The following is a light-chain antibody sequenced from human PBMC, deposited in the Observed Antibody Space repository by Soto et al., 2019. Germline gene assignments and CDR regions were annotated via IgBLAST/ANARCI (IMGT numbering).Light chain of an antibody. Sequence: DIPMSQTPSWLCAAVGHTVAVTVRTSQSISNHLNCYQQKPGEDPKLLIYSSSSFHYGVRARFSGSGSGSAFTRTISSLQPEDSATYYCQQYCPPPISVGDGTRLEIK. CDR1: QSISNH. CDR2: SSS. CDR3: QQYCPPPIS. V-gene: IGKV1-39*01. J-gene: IGKJ5*01.